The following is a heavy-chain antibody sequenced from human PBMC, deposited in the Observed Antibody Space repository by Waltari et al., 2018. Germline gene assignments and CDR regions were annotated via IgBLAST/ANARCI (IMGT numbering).Heavy chain of an antibody. J-gene: IGHJ5*02. V-gene: IGHV4-30-2*01. CDR3: ARGVVVVPADYNWFDP. CDR1: GGSISSGGYS. Sequence: QLQLQESGSGLVKPSQTLSLTCAVSGGSISSGGYSWSWIRQPPGKGLEWIGYIYHSGSTYYNPSLKSRVTISVDRSKNQFSLKLSSVTAADTAVYYCARGVVVVPADYNWFDPWGQGTLVTVSS. CDR2: IYHSGST. D-gene: IGHD2-2*01.